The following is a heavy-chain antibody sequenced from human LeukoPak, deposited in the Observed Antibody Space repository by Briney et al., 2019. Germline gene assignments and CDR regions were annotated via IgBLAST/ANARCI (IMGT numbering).Heavy chain of an antibody. CDR1: GGSISSSSYY. CDR2: IYYSGST. J-gene: IGHJ5*02. V-gene: IGHV4-61*01. CDR3: ARVQSRLSWFDP. Sequence: SETLSLTCTVSGGSISSSSYYWSWIRQPPGKGLEWIGYIYYSGSTNYNPSLKSRVTISVDTSKNQFSLKLSSVTAADTAVYYCARVQSRLSWFDPWGQGTLVTVSS.